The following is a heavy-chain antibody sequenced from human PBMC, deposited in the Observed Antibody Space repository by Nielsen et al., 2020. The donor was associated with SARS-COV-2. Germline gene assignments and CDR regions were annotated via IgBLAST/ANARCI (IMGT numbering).Heavy chain of an antibody. CDR1: GFTFSSYA. CDR3: AKVIGAYTYGWDY. V-gene: IGHV3-23*01. J-gene: IGHJ4*02. D-gene: IGHD5-18*01. Sequence: GGSLRLSCAASGFTFSSYAMSWVRQAPGKGLEWVSAISGSGGSTYYADSVRGRFTISRDNSKNTLNLQMNSLRAEDTALYYCAKVIGAYTYGWDYWGQGTLVTVSS. CDR2: ISGSGGST.